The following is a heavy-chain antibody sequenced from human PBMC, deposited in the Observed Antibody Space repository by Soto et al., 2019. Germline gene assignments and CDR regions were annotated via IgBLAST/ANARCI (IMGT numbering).Heavy chain of an antibody. CDR1: GFTFSSYA. V-gene: IGHV3-30-3*01. CDR3: ARAGTIAVAGTNYYYGMDV. D-gene: IGHD6-19*01. Sequence: QVQLVESGGGVVQPGRSLRLSCAASGFTFSSYAMHWVRQAPGKGLEWVAVISYDGSNKYYADSVKGRFTISRDNSKNTLYLQMNSLRAEDTAVYYCARAGTIAVAGTNYYYGMDVWGQGTTVTVSS. CDR2: ISYDGSNK. J-gene: IGHJ6*02.